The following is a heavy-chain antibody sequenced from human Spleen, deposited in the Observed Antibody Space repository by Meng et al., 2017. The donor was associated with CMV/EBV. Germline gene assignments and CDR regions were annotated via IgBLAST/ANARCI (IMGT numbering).Heavy chain of an antibody. CDR1: GYTFSNYG. J-gene: IGHJ3*02. Sequence: ASVKVSCKASGYTFSNYGITWVRQAPGQGLEWMGWITTYNGDTTYAQKFQGRVTVTTDTSTSTAYMELRSLTSDDTAVYYCARDYSNPDAFDIWGQGTMVTVSS. D-gene: IGHD4-11*01. CDR3: ARDYSNPDAFDI. CDR2: ITTYNGDT. V-gene: IGHV1-18*01.